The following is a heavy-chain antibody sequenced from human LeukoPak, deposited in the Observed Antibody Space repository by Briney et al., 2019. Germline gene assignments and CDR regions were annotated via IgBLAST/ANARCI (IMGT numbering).Heavy chain of an antibody. D-gene: IGHD1-26*01. CDR2: ISWNSGSI. CDR3: TKDGVGTTKMYYFDY. J-gene: IGHJ4*02. CDR1: RFTFEDYV. V-gene: IGHV3-9*01. Sequence: GGSLRLSCAASRFTFEDYVMHWVRQAPGKGLEWVSGISWNSGSIGYADSVKGRFTISRDNAKNSLYLQMNSLRAGDTALYYCTKDGVGTTKMYYFDYWGQGTLVTVSS.